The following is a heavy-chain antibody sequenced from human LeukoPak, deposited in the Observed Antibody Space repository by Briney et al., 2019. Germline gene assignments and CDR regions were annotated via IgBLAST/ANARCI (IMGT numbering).Heavy chain of an antibody. D-gene: IGHD3-22*01. CDR3: ARDQDYDSSGYLVGGFDY. V-gene: IGHV3-48*04. Sequence: GGSLRLSCAASGFTFSSYSMSWVRQAPGKGLGWVSYMSSSTRTIYYADSVKGRFTISRDNAKNSLYLQMNSLRAEDTAVYYCARDQDYDSSGYLVGGFDYWGQGTLVTVSS. CDR2: MSSSTRTI. CDR1: GFTFSSYS. J-gene: IGHJ4*02.